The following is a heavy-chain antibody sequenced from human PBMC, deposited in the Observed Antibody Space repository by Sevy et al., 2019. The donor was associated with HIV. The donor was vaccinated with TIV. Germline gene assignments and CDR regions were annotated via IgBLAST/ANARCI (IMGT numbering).Heavy chain of an antibody. CDR2: ISGSGETT. J-gene: IGHJ4*02. CDR3: AKDYMLNLWRGYFDS. CDR1: GLTFNSHA. Sequence: GGSLRLSCAASGLTFNSHAMSWVRQPPGRGLEWVSAISGSGETTVYADSLRGRFTISRDNSKNTLFLVMNSLRAEDTAVDYCAKDYMLNLWRGYFDSWGQGTLVTVSS. D-gene: IGHD3-3*01. V-gene: IGHV3-23*01.